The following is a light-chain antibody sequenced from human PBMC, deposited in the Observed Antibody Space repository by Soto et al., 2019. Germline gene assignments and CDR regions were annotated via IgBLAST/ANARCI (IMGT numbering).Light chain of an antibody. J-gene: IGKJ5*01. CDR1: QSVSRF. CDR2: GAS. V-gene: IGKV3-20*01. Sequence: DIVLPPYPAPLPLSPGVRATLSCRASQSVSRFLAWYQQKPGQAPRLLIYGASSRATGIPDRFSGSGSGTDFTLTISRLEHEDFAVYYCQQYGSSHRITFGQGTRLEIK. CDR3: QQYGSSHRIT.